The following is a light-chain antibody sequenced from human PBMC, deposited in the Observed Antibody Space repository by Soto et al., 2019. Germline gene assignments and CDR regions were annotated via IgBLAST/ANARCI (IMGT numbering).Light chain of an antibody. CDR3: GTWDDNVSGWV. CDR2: TNN. V-gene: IGLV1-47*02. Sequence: QSVLTQPPSASGTPGQRVIISCSGSTSNIGSNYVYWYQQPPGTAPKLLIYTNNQRPSGVPDRFSGSKSGTSASLAISGLRSEDEGDYYCGTWDDNVSGWVFGGGTQRTVL. CDR1: TSNIGSNY. J-gene: IGLJ3*02.